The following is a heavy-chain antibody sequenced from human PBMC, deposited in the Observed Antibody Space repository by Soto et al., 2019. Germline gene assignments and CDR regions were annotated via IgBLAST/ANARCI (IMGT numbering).Heavy chain of an antibody. CDR3: ARSPYYYDSSNYYGY. CDR1: GFTFSSYS. D-gene: IGHD3-22*01. Sequence: EVPLVESGGGLVQPGGSLRLSCAASGFTFSSYSMNWVRQAPGKGLEWVSYISSSSSTIYYADSVKGRFTISRDNAKNSLYLQMNSLRDEDTAVYYCARSPYYYDSSNYYGYWGQGTLVTVSS. CDR2: ISSSSSTI. V-gene: IGHV3-48*02. J-gene: IGHJ4*02.